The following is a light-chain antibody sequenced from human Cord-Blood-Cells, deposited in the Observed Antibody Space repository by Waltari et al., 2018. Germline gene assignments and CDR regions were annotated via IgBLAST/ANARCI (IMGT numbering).Light chain of an antibody. CDR1: SSDVGSYNL. V-gene: IGLV2-23*01. CDR3: CSYAGSSTWV. J-gene: IGLJ3*02. CDR2: EGS. Sequence: QSALTQPASVSGSPGQSSTISCTGTSSDVGSYNLVSWYQQHPGKAPKLLIYEGSKRPSGVSNRFSGSKSGNTAYLTISGLQAEDEADYYCCSYAGSSTWVFGGGTKLTVL.